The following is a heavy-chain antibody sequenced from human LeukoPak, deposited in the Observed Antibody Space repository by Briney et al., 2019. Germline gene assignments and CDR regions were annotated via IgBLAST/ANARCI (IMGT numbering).Heavy chain of an antibody. CDR2: IRYDGSNK. J-gene: IGHJ4*02. CDR1: GFTFSSCG. Sequence: PGGSLRLSCAASGFTFSSCGMHWVRQAPGKGLEWVAFIRYDGSNKYYADSVKGRFTISRDNSKNTLYLQMNSLRAEDTAVYYCAKDLFGYSSGWYGLDYWGQGTLVTVSS. CDR3: AKDLFGYSSGWYGLDY. V-gene: IGHV3-30*02. D-gene: IGHD6-19*01.